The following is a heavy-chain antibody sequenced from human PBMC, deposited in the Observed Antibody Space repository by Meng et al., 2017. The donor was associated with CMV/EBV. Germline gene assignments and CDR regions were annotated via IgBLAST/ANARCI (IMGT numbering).Heavy chain of an antibody. Sequence: GGSLRLSCTASGFTFGDYAMSWVRQAPGKGLEWVGFIRSKAYGGTTEYAASVKGRFTISRDDSKSIAYLQMNSLKTEDTAVYYCTRERLSAITGLLDYWGQGTLVTVSS. J-gene: IGHJ4*02. CDR2: IRSKAYGGTT. CDR3: TRERLSAITGLLDY. D-gene: IGHD2-21*01. CDR1: GFTFGDYA. V-gene: IGHV3-49*04.